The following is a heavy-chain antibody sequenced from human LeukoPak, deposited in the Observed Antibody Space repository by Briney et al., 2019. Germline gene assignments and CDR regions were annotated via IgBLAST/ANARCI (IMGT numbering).Heavy chain of an antibody. CDR2: IYPGDSDT. CDR3: ARHAGRYSSGWYQLPIDY. D-gene: IGHD6-19*01. Sequence: GESLKISCKGSGYSFTSYWIGWVRQMPGKGLEWMGIIYPGDSDTRYSPSFQGQVTISADKSISTAYLQWSSLKASDTAMYYCARHAGRYSSGWYQLPIDYWGQGTLVTVSS. CDR1: GYSFTSYW. V-gene: IGHV5-51*01. J-gene: IGHJ4*02.